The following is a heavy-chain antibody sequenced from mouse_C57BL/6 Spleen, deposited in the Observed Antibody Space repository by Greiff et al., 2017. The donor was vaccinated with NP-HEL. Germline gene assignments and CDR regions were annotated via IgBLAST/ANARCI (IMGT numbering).Heavy chain of an antibody. V-gene: IGHV1-78*01. J-gene: IGHJ4*01. D-gene: IGHD1-1*01. Sequence: QVQLQQSDAELVKPGASVKISCKVSGYTFTDHTIHWMKQRPEQGLEWIGYIYPRDGSTKYNEKFKGKATLTADKSSSTAYMQLNSLTSEDSAVYFCAREWVYYGSSYVGGYAMDYWGQGTSVTVSS. CDR2: IYPRDGST. CDR3: AREWVYYGSSYVGGYAMDY. CDR1: GYTFTDHT.